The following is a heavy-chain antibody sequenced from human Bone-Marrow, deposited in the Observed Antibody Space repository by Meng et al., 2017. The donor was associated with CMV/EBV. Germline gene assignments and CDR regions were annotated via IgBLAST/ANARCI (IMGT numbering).Heavy chain of an antibody. CDR1: GGAFTEYY. D-gene: IGHD6-6*01. J-gene: IGHJ6*02. CDR2: IMHTGST. Sequence: SETLSLTCAVYGGAFTEYYWTWIRQSPGKGLEWIGEIMHTGSTNYSRSLKSRLTMSVDTPRQQFFLNLNSVSAADAAVYYCARSRRLATRRNWYYYYAFDVWSQGTAVTVSS. CDR3: ARSRRLATRRNWYYYYAFDV. V-gene: IGHV4-34*12.